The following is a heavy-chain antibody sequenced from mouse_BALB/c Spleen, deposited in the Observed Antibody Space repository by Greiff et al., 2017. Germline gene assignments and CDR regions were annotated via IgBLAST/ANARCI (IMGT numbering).Heavy chain of an antibody. CDR2: ISSGSSTI. J-gene: IGHJ2*01. Sequence: EVNVVESGGGLVQPGGSRKLSCAASGFTFSSFGMHWVRQAPEKGLEWVAYISSGSSTIYYADTVKGRFTISRDNPKNTLFLQMTSLRSEDTAMYYCARSYYRYDFDYWGQGTTLTVSS. V-gene: IGHV5-17*02. CDR1: GFTFSSFG. CDR3: ARSYYRYDFDY. D-gene: IGHD2-14*01.